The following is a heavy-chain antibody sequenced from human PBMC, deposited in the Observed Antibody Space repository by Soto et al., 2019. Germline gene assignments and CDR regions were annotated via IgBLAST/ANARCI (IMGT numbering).Heavy chain of an antibody. J-gene: IGHJ6*02. Sequence: QVQLVESGGGVVQPGRSLRLSCAASGFTFSSYGMHWVRQAPGKGLERVAVIWYDGSNKYYADSVKGRFTISRDNSKNTLYLQMNSLRAEDTAVYYCARGGDYYYGMDVWGQGTTVTVCS. V-gene: IGHV3-33*01. CDR3: ARGGDYYYGMDV. CDR1: GFTFSSYG. CDR2: IWYDGSNK.